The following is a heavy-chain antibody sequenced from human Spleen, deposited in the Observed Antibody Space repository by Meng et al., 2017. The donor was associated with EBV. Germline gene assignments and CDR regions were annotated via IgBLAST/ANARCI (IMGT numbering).Heavy chain of an antibody. CDR3: ATAHCSGGGCPGGS. D-gene: IGHD2-15*01. CDR2: IYHSGHT. V-gene: IGHV4-4*02. J-gene: IGHJ5*02. Sequence: QVRLEGPGPGPVEPWGALALTGAVSGASLESINWWNWVRQPPGKGLEWIGEIYHSGHTNCNPSLRSRVIMSVDKSKNQFSLDLTSVTAADTAIYYCATAHCSGGGCPGGSWGQGTLVTVSS. CDR1: GASLESINW.